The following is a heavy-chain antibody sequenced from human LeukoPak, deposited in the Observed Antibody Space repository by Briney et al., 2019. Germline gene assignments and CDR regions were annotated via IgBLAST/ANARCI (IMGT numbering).Heavy chain of an antibody. CDR2: IYPGDSDT. CDR1: GYSFTSYW. CDR3: ARLDPNTYGAEGGFDY. J-gene: IGHJ4*02. V-gene: IGHV5-51*01. Sequence: GESLKISCKGSGYSFTSYWIGWVRQMPGKGLEWMGIIYPGDSDTRYSPSFQGQVTISADKSISTAYLQWSSLKASDTAMYCCARLDPNTYGAEGGFDYWGQGTLVTVSS. D-gene: IGHD4-17*01.